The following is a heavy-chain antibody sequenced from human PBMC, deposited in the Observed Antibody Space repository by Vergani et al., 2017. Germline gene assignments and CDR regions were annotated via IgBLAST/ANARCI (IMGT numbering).Heavy chain of an antibody. CDR3: ARDPGRNAKQDTAMGMTPLYYYYGMDV. J-gene: IGHJ6*02. CDR2: IYYSGST. Sequence: QVQLQESGPGLVKPSETLSLTCTVSGGSISSYYWSWIRQPPGKGLEWIGYIYYSGSTNYNPSLKSRVTISVDTSKNQFSLKLSSVTAADTAVYYCARDPGRNAKQDTAMGMTPLYYYYGMDVWGQGTTVTVSS. D-gene: IGHD5-18*01. CDR1: GGSISSYY. V-gene: IGHV4-59*01.